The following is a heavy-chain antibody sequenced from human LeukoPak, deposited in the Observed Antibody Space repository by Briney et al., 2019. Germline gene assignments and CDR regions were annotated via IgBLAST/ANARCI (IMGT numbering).Heavy chain of an antibody. V-gene: IGHV3-48*03. J-gene: IGHJ4*02. CDR3: ARDQDYGDSVDY. CDR1: GFTFSSYE. CDR2: ISGSGSTI. Sequence: PGGSLRLSCAASGFTFSSYEMNWVRQAPGKGLEWVSYISGSGSTIYYADSVKGRFTISRDNAKNSLYLQMNSLRAEDTAVYYCARDQDYGDSVDYWSQGTLVTVSS. D-gene: IGHD4-17*01.